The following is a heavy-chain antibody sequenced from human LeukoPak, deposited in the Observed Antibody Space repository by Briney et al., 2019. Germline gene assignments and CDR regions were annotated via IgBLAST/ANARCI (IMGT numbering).Heavy chain of an antibody. CDR2: INPNNGVT. J-gene: IGHJ4*02. D-gene: IGHD3-10*01. V-gene: IGHV1-2*02. Sequence: ASVKVSCKASGYTFTSYYMHWIRQAPGQGLEWMGWINPNNGVTNYAQKFQGRVTMARDTSINTAYMELSRLRSDDTAVYYCARVYRGPDYWGQGALVTVSS. CDR1: GYTFTSYY. CDR3: ARVYRGPDY.